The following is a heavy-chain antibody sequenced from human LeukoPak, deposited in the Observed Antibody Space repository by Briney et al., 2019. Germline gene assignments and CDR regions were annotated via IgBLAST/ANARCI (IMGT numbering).Heavy chain of an antibody. CDR1: GASISSYY. CDR3: ARVQSGSIYY. D-gene: IGHD1-26*01. J-gene: IGHJ4*02. V-gene: IGHV4-59*01. Sequence: PSETLSLTCTVSGASISSYYWSWIRQPPGKGLEWIGYIYYSGSTNYNPSLKSRVTISVDTSKNQFSLKLSSVTAADTAVYYCARVQSGSIYYWGQGTLVTVSP. CDR2: IYYSGST.